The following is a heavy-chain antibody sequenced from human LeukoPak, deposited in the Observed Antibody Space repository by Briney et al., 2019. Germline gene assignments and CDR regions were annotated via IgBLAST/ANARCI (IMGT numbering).Heavy chain of an antibody. V-gene: IGHV3-48*01. Sequence: GGSLRLSCAASGFTFSTYSMSWVRQCPGKGLEWVSYISSSSRTIYYADSVKGRFTISRDNAKNSVSLQMNSLRAEDTAVYYCARRSSPDYYNSGTNYLFDYWGQGTLVTVSS. CDR1: GFTFSTYS. CDR3: ARRSSPDYYNSGTNYLFDY. J-gene: IGHJ4*02. CDR2: ISSSSRTI. D-gene: IGHD3-10*01.